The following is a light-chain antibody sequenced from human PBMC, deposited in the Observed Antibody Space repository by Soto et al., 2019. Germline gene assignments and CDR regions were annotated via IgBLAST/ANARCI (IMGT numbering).Light chain of an antibody. CDR1: QSFRGL. Sequence: EIVLTQSPGTLSLSPGERATLSCRASQSFRGLLAWYQQKPGQAPRLLIYDAYNRATGIPPRFSGSGSGTEFTLTISSLQSEDFAVYYCQQYNNWPSFGGGTKVDIK. V-gene: IGKV3D-15*01. J-gene: IGKJ4*01. CDR2: DAY. CDR3: QQYNNWPS.